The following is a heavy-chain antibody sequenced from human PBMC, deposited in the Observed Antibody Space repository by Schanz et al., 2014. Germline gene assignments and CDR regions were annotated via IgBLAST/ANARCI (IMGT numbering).Heavy chain of an antibody. CDR1: GGSISSTNW. J-gene: IGHJ4*02. Sequence: QVQLQESGPGLVKPSGTLSLTCTVSGGSISSTNWWTWVRQPPGKGLEWIGEIYQSGKTTYDPSLKSRLTVSMDKSSTQFSLRLTSVTAADTAVYFCAGRPVRARSGGLDSWGQGTLVTVSS. D-gene: IGHD6-19*01. CDR3: AGRPVRARSGGLDS. CDR2: IYQSGKT. V-gene: IGHV4-4*02.